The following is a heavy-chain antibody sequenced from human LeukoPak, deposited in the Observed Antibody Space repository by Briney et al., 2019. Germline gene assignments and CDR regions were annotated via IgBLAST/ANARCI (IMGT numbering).Heavy chain of an antibody. Sequence: GGSLRLSCAASGLTFSSYSMNWVRQAPGKGLEWVSSISSSSSYIYYADSVKGRFTISRDNAKNSLYLQMNSLRAEDTAVYYCARVPEYQLLYYYYYMDVWGKGTTVTVSS. D-gene: IGHD2-2*02. CDR2: ISSSSSYI. V-gene: IGHV3-21*01. CDR1: GLTFSSYS. CDR3: ARVPEYQLLYYYYYMDV. J-gene: IGHJ6*03.